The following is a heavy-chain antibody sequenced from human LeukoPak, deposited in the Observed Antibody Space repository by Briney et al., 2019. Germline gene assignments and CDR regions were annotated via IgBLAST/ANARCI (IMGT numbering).Heavy chain of an antibody. Sequence: GGSLRLSCAASGFTFSSYSMNWARQAPGKGLEWVSSISSSSSYIYYADSVKGRFTISRDNAKNSLYLQMNSLRAEDTAVYYCARAGVVRYYFDYWGQGTLVTVSS. D-gene: IGHD3-3*01. J-gene: IGHJ4*02. CDR2: ISSSSSYI. CDR3: ARAGVVRYYFDY. CDR1: GFTFSSYS. V-gene: IGHV3-21*01.